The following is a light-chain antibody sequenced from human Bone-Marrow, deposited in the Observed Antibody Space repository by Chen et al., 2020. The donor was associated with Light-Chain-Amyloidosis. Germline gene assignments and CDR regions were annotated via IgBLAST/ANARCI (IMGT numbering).Light chain of an antibody. CDR1: SSDVGGYNY. CDR3: SSYAGSKNLI. J-gene: IGLJ2*01. Sequence: QSALTQPPSASGSPGQSVTISCTGTSSDVGGYNYVSWYQQHPGKAPKLILYEVSKRPSGVPYRFSGSKSGNTASLTVSGLQAEDEADYYCSSYAGSKNLIFGGGTKLTVL. CDR2: EVS. V-gene: IGLV2-8*01.